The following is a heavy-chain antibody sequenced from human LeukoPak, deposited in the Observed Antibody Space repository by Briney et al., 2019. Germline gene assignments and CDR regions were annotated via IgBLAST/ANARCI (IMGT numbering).Heavy chain of an antibody. J-gene: IGHJ3*02. CDR1: GGSISSYY. CDR3: ARYDTYYYDSSGYYYSAFDI. V-gene: IGHV4-34*01. CDR2: INHSGST. Sequence: SETLSLTCTVSGGSISSYYWSWIRQPPGKGLEWIGEINHSGSTNYNPSLKSRVTISVDTSKNQFSLKLSSVTAADTAVYYCARYDTYYYDSSGYYYSAFDIWGQGTMVTVSS. D-gene: IGHD3-22*01.